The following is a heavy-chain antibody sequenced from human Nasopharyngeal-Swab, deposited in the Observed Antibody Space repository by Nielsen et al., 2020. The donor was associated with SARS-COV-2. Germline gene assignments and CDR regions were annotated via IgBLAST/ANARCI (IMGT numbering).Heavy chain of an antibody. V-gene: IGHV5-51*01. CDR1: GYSFTSYW. J-gene: IGHJ4*02. D-gene: IGHD5-18*01. CDR3: ASWWGEDTAMVDY. CDR2: IYPGDSDT. Sequence: QVSCKGSGYSFTSYWIGWVRQMPGKGLEWMGIIYPGDSDTRYSPSFQGQVTISADKSISTAYLQWSSLKASDTAMYYCASWWGEDTAMVDYWGQGTLVTVSS.